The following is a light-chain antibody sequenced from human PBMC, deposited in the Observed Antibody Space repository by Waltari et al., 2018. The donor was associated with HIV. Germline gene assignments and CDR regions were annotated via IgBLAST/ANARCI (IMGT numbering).Light chain of an antibody. CDR1: TNAIGTSNL. Sequence: QSALTQPASVSGSPGQWITVSCTGTTNAIGTSNLSSWYQQHPGKAPKLVIYDVTSRPSGVSDRFSGSKSGNTASLTISGLRAEDEAHYYCSSYTASSALEIFGGGTKVTVL. J-gene: IGLJ2*01. CDR3: SSYTASSALEI. V-gene: IGLV2-14*03. CDR2: DVT.